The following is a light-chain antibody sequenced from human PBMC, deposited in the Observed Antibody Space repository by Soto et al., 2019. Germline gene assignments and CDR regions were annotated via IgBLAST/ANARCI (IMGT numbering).Light chain of an antibody. Sequence: QSVLTQPPSASGTPGQRVIISCSGSSSNIGTNYVYWYQQLSGTAPKFLIYRTNQRPSGVPERFSASKSGTSASLAISGLRSEDEADYYCAAWDDSLSGLVFGTGTKVTVL. J-gene: IGLJ1*01. V-gene: IGLV1-47*01. CDR2: RTN. CDR3: AAWDDSLSGLV. CDR1: SSNIGTNY.